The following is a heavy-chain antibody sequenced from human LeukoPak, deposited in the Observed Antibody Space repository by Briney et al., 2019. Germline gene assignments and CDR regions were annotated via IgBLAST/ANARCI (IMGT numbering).Heavy chain of an antibody. J-gene: IGHJ4*02. CDR2: ISYDGSNK. CDR1: GSTFSSYG. V-gene: IGHV3-30*18. CDR3: AKDQEYYGSGSQPCDY. Sequence: GGSLRLSCAASGSTFSSYGMHWVRQAPGKGLEWVAVISYDGSNKYYADSVKGRFTISRDNSKNTLYLQMNSLRAEDTAVYYCAKDQEYYGSGSQPCDYWGQGTLVTVSS. D-gene: IGHD3-10*01.